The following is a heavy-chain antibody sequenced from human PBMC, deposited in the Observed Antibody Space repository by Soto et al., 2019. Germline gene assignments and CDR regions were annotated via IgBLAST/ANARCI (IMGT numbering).Heavy chain of an antibody. CDR1: GFIFSTYA. Sequence: PGGSLRLSCAASGFIFSTYAMHWVRQTPDKGLEWVAVISYDGSKIYYADSVKGRFIISRDNSKDTLYLQVSSLRGEDTAVYYCARQIYDSDTGPNFQYYFDSWGQGTPVTVSS. D-gene: IGHD3-22*01. J-gene: IGHJ4*02. V-gene: IGHV3-30-3*01. CDR2: ISYDGSKI. CDR3: ARQIYDSDTGPNFQYYFDS.